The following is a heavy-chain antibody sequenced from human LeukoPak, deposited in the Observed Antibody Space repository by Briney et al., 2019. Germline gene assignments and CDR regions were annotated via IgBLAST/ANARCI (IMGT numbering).Heavy chain of an antibody. V-gene: IGHV4-34*01. CDR1: GGSFSGYY. D-gene: IGHD4-17*01. CDR2: INHSGST. Sequence: SETLSLTCAVYGGSFSGYYWSWIRQPPGKGLEWIGEINHSGSTNYNPSLKSRVTISVDTSKNQFSLKLSSVTAADTAVYYCARGTTVTNVIYFDYWGQGTLVTVSS. CDR3: ARGTTVTNVIYFDY. J-gene: IGHJ4*02.